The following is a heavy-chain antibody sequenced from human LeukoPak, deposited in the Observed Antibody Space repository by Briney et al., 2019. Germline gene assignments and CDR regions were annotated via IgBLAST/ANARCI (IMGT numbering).Heavy chain of an antibody. J-gene: IGHJ3*01. D-gene: IGHD3-10*01. V-gene: IGHV3-30*18. CDR3: AKDAYFYGSGSYFDAIDV. CDR2: ISNDGDHK. Sequence: PGRSLRLSCAASGFIFSTYAMHWVRQAPGKGLEWVAVISNDGDHKYYVDSVKGRFTISRDNSKSTLYLQMNSLRVDDTAVYYCAKDAYFYGSGSYFDAIDVWGQGTLVTVS. CDR1: GFIFSTYA.